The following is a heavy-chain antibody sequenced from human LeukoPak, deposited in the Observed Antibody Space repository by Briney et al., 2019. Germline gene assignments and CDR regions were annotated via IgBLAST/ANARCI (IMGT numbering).Heavy chain of an antibody. CDR2: IRSKVNNYAT. V-gene: IGHV3-73*01. Sequence: PARSLRLSCAASAFTFSGSAMHCVRQASGKGLEWVGRIRSKVNNYATAYAASVKGRFTISRDNAKNSLYLQMNSLRAEDTAVYYCAELGITMIGGVWGKGTTVTISS. CDR1: AFTFSGSA. J-gene: IGHJ6*04. CDR3: AELGITMIGGV. D-gene: IGHD3-10*02.